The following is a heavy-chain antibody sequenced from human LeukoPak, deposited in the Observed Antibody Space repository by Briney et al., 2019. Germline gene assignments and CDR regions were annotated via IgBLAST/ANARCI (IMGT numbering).Heavy chain of an antibody. CDR1: DVTFSSYS. D-gene: IGHD1-26*01. V-gene: IGHV3-21*01. Sequence: GGSLRLSCAASDVTFSSYSMNWVRQAQGKGLEWVSYISSSSSYIYYADSVKGRFTISRDNANNSLYLQMNGLRAENTAVYCWAKEWSSYWGQGTLVTVSS. CDR3: AKEWSSY. CDR2: ISSSSSYI. J-gene: IGHJ4*02.